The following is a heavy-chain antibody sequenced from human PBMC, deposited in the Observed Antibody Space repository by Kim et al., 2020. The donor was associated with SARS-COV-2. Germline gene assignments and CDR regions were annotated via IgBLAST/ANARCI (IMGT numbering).Heavy chain of an antibody. CDR2: IRSKAYGGTT. J-gene: IGHJ4*02. V-gene: IGHV3-49*04. Sequence: GGSLRLSCTASGFTFGDYAMSWVRQAPGKGLEWVGFIRSKAYGGTTEYAASVKGRFTISRDDSKSIAYLQMNSLKTEDTAVYYCTRDEGLPDYWGQGTLVTVSS. CDR1: GFTFGDYA. CDR3: TRDEGLPDY.